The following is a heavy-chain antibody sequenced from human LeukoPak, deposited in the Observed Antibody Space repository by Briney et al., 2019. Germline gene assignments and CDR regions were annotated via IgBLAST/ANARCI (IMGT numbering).Heavy chain of an antibody. CDR2: ISSSSSTI. Sequence: GGSLRLSCAASGFTFSSYEMNWVRQAPGKGLEWVSYISSSSSTIYYADSVKGRFTISRDNAKNSLYLQMNSLRDEDTAVYYCALVTTVTYHYWGQGTLVTVSS. V-gene: IGHV3-48*02. CDR3: ALVTTVTYHY. CDR1: GFTFSSYE. D-gene: IGHD4-17*01. J-gene: IGHJ4*02.